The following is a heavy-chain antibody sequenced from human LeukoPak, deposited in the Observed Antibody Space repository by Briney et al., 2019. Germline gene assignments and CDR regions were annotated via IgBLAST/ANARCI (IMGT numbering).Heavy chain of an antibody. CDR2: IWYDGSNK. Sequence: GGSLRLSCAASGFTFSSYGMHWVRQAPGEGLEWVAVIWYDGSNKYYADSVKGRFTISRDNSKNTLYLQMNSLRAEDTAVYYCTRVPGIGPGTLFDYWGQGTLVTVSS. D-gene: IGHD3-10*01. J-gene: IGHJ4*02. V-gene: IGHV3-33*01. CDR3: TRVPGIGPGTLFDY. CDR1: GFTFSSYG.